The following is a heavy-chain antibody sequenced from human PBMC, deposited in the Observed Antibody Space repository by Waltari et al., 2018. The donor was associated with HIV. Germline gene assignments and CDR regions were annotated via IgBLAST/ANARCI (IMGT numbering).Heavy chain of an antibody. D-gene: IGHD6-19*01. CDR2: ISGSGGST. V-gene: IGHV3-23*01. CDR1: GFTVSSYA. CDR3: AKVGPIGYSSGWFPDY. J-gene: IGHJ4*02. Sequence: EVQLLESGGGLVQPGGSLRLSCAASGFTVSSYAMSWVRQAPGKGLEWVSAISGSGGSTYYADSVKGRFTISRDNSKNTLYLQMNSLRAEDTAVYYCAKVGPIGYSSGWFPDYWGQGTLVTVSS.